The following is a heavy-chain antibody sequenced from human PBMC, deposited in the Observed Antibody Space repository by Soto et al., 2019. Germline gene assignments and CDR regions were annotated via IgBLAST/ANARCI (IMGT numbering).Heavy chain of an antibody. D-gene: IGHD3-3*01. J-gene: IGHJ6*03. Sequence: EVQLVESGGGLVKPGGSLRLSCAASGFTFSSYRMNWVRQAPGKGLEWVSSISSSSSYINYADSLQGRFTISRDNARNSLYLQMNSLRAEDTAVYYCARGLEWPNYMDVWGKGTTVTVSS. V-gene: IGHV3-21*01. CDR3: ARGLEWPNYMDV. CDR2: ISSSSSYI. CDR1: GFTFSSYR.